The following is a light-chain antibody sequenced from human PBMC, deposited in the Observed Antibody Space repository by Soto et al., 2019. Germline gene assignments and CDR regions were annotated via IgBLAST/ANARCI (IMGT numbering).Light chain of an antibody. CDR1: QGISNY. CDR2: AAS. Sequence: DIQMTQSPSSLSASVGDRVTITCRASQGISNYLAWYQQKPGNSPQLLLSAASTLQSGVPSRFSGSGSGTDFTLTISSLQPEDVATYYCQRHNSSPPVSFGPGTKVDLK. CDR3: QRHNSSPPVS. V-gene: IGKV1-27*01. J-gene: IGKJ3*01.